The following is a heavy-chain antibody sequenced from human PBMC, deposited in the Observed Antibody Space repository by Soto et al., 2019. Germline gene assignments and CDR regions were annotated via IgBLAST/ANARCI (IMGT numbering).Heavy chain of an antibody. J-gene: IGHJ5*02. CDR2: TYYRSKWYN. V-gene: IGHV6-1*01. CDR3: ARERYCSSTSCYLLQNNWFDP. CDR1: GDSVSSNSAA. D-gene: IGHD2-2*01. Sequence: SQTLSLTCAICGDSVSSNSAAWNWIRQSPSRGLEWLGRTYYRSKWYNDYAVSVKSRITINPDTSKNQFSLQLNSVTPEDTAVYYCARERYCSSTSCYLLQNNWFDPWGQGTLVTVSS.